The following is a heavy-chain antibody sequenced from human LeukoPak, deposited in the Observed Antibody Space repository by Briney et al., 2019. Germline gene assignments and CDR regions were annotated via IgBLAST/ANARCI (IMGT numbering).Heavy chain of an antibody. D-gene: IGHD6-13*01. Sequence: GRSLRLSCAASGFTFSSYGMHWVRQAPGKGLEWVAVISYDGSNKYYADSVKGRFTISRDNSKNTLYLQMNSLRAEDTAVYYCARDRYLAAAGYFDYWGQGTLVTVSS. CDR2: ISYDGSNK. V-gene: IGHV3-30*03. CDR1: GFTFSSYG. J-gene: IGHJ4*02. CDR3: ARDRYLAAAGYFDY.